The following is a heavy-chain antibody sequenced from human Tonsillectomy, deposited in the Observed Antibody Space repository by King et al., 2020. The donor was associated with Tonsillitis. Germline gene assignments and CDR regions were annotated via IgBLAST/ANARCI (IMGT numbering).Heavy chain of an antibody. CDR3: ARRGIINYGRDV. CDR1: GGTFNNYG. V-gene: IGHV1-69*05. J-gene: IGHJ6*02. D-gene: IGHD2-15*01. Sequence: QLVQSGAEVKKPGSSLKVSCKASGGTFNNYGISWVRQAPGQGLEWIGWIIPIFGATNYAQKFQGRVTITTDESTRTAYMQLSSLSSDDTAVYYCARRGIINYGRDVWGQGTTVRVSS. CDR2: IIPIFGAT.